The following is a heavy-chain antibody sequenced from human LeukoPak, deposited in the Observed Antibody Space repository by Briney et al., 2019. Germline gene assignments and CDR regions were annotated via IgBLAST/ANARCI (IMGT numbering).Heavy chain of an antibody. CDR2: MNPNSGNT. CDR3: ARGRRLAASRMYYFDY. V-gene: IGHV1-8*01. Sequence: ASVKVSCKASGYTFTSYDINWVRQATGQGLEWMGWMNPNSGNTGYAQKFQGRVTMTRNTSISTAYMELSSLRSEDTAVYYCARGRRLAASRMYYFDYWGQGTLVTVSS. D-gene: IGHD6-13*01. J-gene: IGHJ4*02. CDR1: GYTFTSYD.